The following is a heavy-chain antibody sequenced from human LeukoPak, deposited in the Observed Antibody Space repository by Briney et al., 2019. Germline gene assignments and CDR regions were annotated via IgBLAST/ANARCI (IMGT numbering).Heavy chain of an antibody. J-gene: IGHJ5*02. V-gene: IGHV4-39*07. CDR3: ARGSFLRFLEWSGRFDP. Sequence: PSETLSLTCTVSGGSISSSSYYWGWIRQPPGKGLEWIGEINHSGSTNYNPSLKSRVTISVDTSKNQFSLKLSSVTAADTAVYYCARGSFLRFLEWSGRFDPWGQGTLVTVSS. D-gene: IGHD3-3*01. CDR1: GGSISSSSYY. CDR2: INHSGST.